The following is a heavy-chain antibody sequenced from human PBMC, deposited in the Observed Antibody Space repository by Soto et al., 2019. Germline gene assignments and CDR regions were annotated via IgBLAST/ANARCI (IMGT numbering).Heavy chain of an antibody. CDR3: ERSSGYNWFDP. CDR2: ISSSGSTI. V-gene: IGHV3-48*03. D-gene: IGHD3-22*01. J-gene: IGHJ5*02. CDR1: GFTFSSYE. Sequence: GGSLRLSCAASGFTFSSYEMNWVRQAPGKGLEWVSYISSSGSTIYYADSVKGRFTISRDNAKNSLYLQMNSLRAEDTAVYYCERSSGYNWFDPWGQGTLVTVSS.